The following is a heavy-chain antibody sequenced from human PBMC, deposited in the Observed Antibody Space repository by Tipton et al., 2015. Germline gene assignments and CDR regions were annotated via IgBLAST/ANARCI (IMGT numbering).Heavy chain of an antibody. V-gene: IGHV6-1*01. Sequence: PSRGLEWLGRTYYRSKWYTDYAVSVKSRITVDPDTSKNQFFLQLNSLTPEDTAVYYCARDLAVAGLDYWPQSTLLTFSS. D-gene: IGHD6-19*01. J-gene: IGHJ4*02. CDR2: TYYRSKWYT. CDR3: ARDLAVAGLDY.